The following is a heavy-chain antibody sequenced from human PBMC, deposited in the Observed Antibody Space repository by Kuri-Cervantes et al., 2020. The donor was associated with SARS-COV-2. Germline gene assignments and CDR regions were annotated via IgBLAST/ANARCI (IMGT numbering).Heavy chain of an antibody. V-gene: IGHV4-31*03. CDR3: ASSSSQIAAALPFDY. CDR2: IYYSGST. J-gene: IGHJ4*02. D-gene: IGHD6-13*01. CDR1: GASISTDDYY. Sequence: SETLSLTCTVSGASISTDDYYWSWIRQHPGKGLEWIGYIYYSGSTYYNPSLKSRVTISVDTSKNQFSLKLSSVTAADTAVYYCASSSSQIAAALPFDYWGQGTLVTVSS.